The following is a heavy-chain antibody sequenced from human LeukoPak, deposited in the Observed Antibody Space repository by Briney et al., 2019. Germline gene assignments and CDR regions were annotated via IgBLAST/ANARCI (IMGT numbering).Heavy chain of an antibody. Sequence: GGSLRLSCAASGFTVSSNYMSWVRQAPGKGLEWVSVIYSGGSTYYADSVKGRFTISRDNYKNTLYLQMNSLRAEDTAVYYCARAWSGYSSGWYGVYWGQGTLVTVSS. D-gene: IGHD6-19*01. CDR2: IYSGGST. CDR3: ARAWSGYSSGWYGVY. V-gene: IGHV3-66*02. CDR1: GFTVSSNY. J-gene: IGHJ4*02.